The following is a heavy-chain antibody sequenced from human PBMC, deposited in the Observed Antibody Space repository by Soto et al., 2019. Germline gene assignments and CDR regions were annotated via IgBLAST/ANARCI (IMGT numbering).Heavy chain of an antibody. J-gene: IGHJ4*02. CDR3: ARAPSGDSSSSIDY. V-gene: IGHV4-34*01. D-gene: IGHD6-6*01. CDR1: GGSFSGYY. CDR2: INHSGST. Sequence: PSETLSLTCAVYGGSFSGYYWSWIRQPPGKGLEWIGEINHSGSTNYNPSLKSRVTISVDTSKNQFSLKLSSVTAADTAVCYCARAPSGDSSSSIDYWGQGTLVTVSS.